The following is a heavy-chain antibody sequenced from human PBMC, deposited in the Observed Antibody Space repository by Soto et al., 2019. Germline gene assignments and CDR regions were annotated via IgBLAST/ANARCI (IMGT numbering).Heavy chain of an antibody. D-gene: IGHD4-17*01. Sequence: EVQLVESGGGLVQPGGSLRLSCAASGFTFSGSAMHWVRQASGRGLEWIVRIRNKVNKYATVYAASVTGRFTISRDALKNTAYLQMNHLNTGDTAVSCCTSLPKIDGGAGGRYLELWGSGTLVTVSS. V-gene: IGHV3-73*02. CDR3: TSLPKIDGGAGGRYLEL. CDR2: IRNKVNKYAT. CDR1: GFTFSGSA. J-gene: IGHJ2*01.